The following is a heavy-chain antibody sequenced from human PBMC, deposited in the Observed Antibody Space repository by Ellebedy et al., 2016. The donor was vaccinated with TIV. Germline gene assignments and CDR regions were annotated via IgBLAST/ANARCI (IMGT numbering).Heavy chain of an antibody. CDR3: ARSYCSGGSCYSNFYFDY. Sequence: GGSLRLSCKGSGYSFTSYWISWVRQMPGKGLEWMGRIDPSDSYTNYSPSFQGHVTISADKSISTAYLQWSSLKASDTAMYYCARSYCSGGSCYSNFYFDYWGQGTLVTVSS. D-gene: IGHD2-15*01. V-gene: IGHV5-10-1*01. J-gene: IGHJ4*02. CDR2: IDPSDSYT. CDR1: GYSFTSYW.